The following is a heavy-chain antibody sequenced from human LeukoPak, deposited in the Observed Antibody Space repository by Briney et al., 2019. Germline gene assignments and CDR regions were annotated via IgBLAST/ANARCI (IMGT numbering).Heavy chain of an antibody. J-gene: IGHJ4*02. CDR3: ARDFKRRYYYDSSGYYPYDY. Sequence: ASVKVSCKAFGYTFTSYGISWVRQAPGQGLEWMGWISAYNGNTNYAQKLQGRVTMTTDTSTSTAYMELRSLRSDDTAVYYCARDFKRRYYYDSSGYYPYDYWGQGTLVTVSS. D-gene: IGHD3-22*01. V-gene: IGHV1-18*01. CDR1: GYTFTSYG. CDR2: ISAYNGNT.